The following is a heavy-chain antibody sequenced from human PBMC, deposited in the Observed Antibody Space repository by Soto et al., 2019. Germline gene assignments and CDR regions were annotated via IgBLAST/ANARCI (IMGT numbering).Heavy chain of an antibody. CDR3: ARDRLMATAGTARHYFGLDV. J-gene: IGHJ6*02. Sequence: QVQLQESGPGLVKPSQTLSLTCTVSGGSIRSGVYYWIWVRQKPRKGLEWIGNIYYSGNTYYNPSLKSRLRISVATSKNQFSLNLSSITAADTAVYYCARDRLMATAGTARHYFGLDVWGQGTTDTVSS. CDR1: GGSIRSGVYY. V-gene: IGHV4-31*03. D-gene: IGHD5-18*01. CDR2: IYYSGNT.